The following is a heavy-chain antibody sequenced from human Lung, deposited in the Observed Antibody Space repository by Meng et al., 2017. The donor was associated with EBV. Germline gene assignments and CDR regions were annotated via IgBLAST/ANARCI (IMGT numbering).Heavy chain of an antibody. Sequence: QGQLGGSGGGVVQPGRSLRLSCAASGFTFSSYGMHWARQAPGKGLEWVAVISYDGSNKYYADSVKGRFTISRDNSKNTLYLRMNSLRAEDTAVYYCAKLYGDDEDYWGQGTLVTVSS. V-gene: IGHV3-30*18. CDR2: ISYDGSNK. D-gene: IGHD4-17*01. CDR1: GFTFSSYG. J-gene: IGHJ4*02. CDR3: AKLYGDDEDY.